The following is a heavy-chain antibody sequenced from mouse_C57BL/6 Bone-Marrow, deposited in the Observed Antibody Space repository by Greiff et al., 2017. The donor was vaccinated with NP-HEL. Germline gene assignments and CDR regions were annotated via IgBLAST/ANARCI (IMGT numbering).Heavy chain of an antibody. J-gene: IGHJ3*01. CDR1: GYTFTSYW. CDR3: AILYYYGSSYPFAY. V-gene: IGHV1-64*01. Sequence: VQLQQSGAELVKPGASVKLSCKASGYTFTSYWMHWVKQRPGQGLEWIGMIHPNSGSTNYNEKFKSKATLTVDKSSSTAYMQLSSLTSEDSAVYYCAILYYYGSSYPFAYWGQGTLVTVSA. CDR2: IHPNSGST. D-gene: IGHD1-1*01.